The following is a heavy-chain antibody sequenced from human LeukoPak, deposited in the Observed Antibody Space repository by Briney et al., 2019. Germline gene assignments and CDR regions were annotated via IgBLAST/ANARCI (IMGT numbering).Heavy chain of an antibody. V-gene: IGHV3-43D*04. D-gene: IGHD5-12*01. CDR2: ISWDGGST. CDR1: GFTFDDYA. CDR3: AKDKEYSGFGPILSGYYYGMDV. J-gene: IGHJ6*04. Sequence: GGSLRLSCAASGFTFDDYAMHWVRQAPGKGLEWVSLISWDGGSTYYADSVKGRSTISRDNSRHTLYLQMNSLGAEDTALYYCAKDKEYSGFGPILSGYYYGMDVWGKGTTVTVSS.